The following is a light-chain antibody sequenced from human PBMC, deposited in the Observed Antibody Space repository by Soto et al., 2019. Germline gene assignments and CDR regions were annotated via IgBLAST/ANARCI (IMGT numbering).Light chain of an antibody. CDR3: SSSAGSNNLI. J-gene: IGLJ2*01. V-gene: IGLV2-8*01. CDR1: SSDLGDYDY. CDR2: EVS. Sequence: QSALTQPPSASGSPGQSVTISCSGTSSDLGDYDYVSWYQQHPGKAPRLMIYEVSERPSGVPDRFSGSKSVNTASLTVTGLQAEDEADYYCSSSAGSNNLIFGGGTKLTVL.